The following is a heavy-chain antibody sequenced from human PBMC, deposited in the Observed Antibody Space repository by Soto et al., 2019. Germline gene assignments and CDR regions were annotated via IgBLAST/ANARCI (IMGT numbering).Heavy chain of an antibody. V-gene: IGHV3-74*01. D-gene: IGHD2-15*01. CDR1: GFTFSSYW. Sequence: GGSLRLSCAASGFTFSSYWMHWVRQAPGKGLVWVSRINSDGSSTSYADSVKGRFTISRDNAKNTLYLQMNSLRAEDTAVYYCTSLAGVVAATHDAFDIWGQGTMVT. CDR2: INSDGSST. CDR3: TSLAGVVAATHDAFDI. J-gene: IGHJ3*02.